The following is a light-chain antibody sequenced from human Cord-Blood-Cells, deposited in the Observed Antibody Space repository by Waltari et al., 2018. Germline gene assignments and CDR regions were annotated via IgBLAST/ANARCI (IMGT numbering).Light chain of an antibody. V-gene: IGKV1-39*01. Sequence: DIQMTQSPSSLSASVGDIVTITCRASQSISSYLNWYQQKPGKAPKLLIYAASSLKSGVPSRFSGSGSGTEFTLTISSLQPEDFATYYCQQSYSTPFTFGPGTKVDI. CDR2: AAS. CDR1: QSISSY. CDR3: QQSYSTPFT. J-gene: IGKJ3*01.